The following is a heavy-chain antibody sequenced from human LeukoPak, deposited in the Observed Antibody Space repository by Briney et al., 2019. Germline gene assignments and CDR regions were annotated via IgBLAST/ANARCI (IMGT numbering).Heavy chain of an antibody. CDR2: ISYDGSNK. D-gene: IGHD6-25*01. V-gene: IGHV3-30-3*01. Sequence: GRSLRLSCAASGFTFSSYAMHWVRQAPGKGLEWVAVISYDGSNKYYADSVKGRFTISRDNSKNTLYLQMNSLRAEDTAVYYCARDFAGNSGYPADLWGQGPLVTVSS. CDR3: ARDFAGNSGYPADL. CDR1: GFTFSSYA. J-gene: IGHJ4*02.